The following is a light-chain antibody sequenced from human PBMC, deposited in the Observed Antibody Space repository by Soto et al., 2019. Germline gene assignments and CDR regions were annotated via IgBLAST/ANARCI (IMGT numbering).Light chain of an antibody. V-gene: IGKV1-12*01. J-gene: IGKJ5*01. CDR1: QTISRW. CDR2: AAS. Sequence: DIQMTQSPSTLSASVVDRVTITCLASQTISRWLAWYQQKPGKAPKLLIYAASSLQSGVPSRFSGSGSGTDFTLTISSLQPEDFATYYCQHADSFPLITFGQGTRLENK. CDR3: QHADSFPLIT.